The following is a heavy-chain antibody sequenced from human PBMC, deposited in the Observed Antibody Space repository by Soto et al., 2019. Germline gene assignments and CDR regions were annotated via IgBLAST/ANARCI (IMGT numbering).Heavy chain of an antibody. CDR1: GGSISSGVYS. J-gene: IGHJ4*02. V-gene: IGHV4-30-4*01. CDR3: ARSFIAAAGNYFDY. D-gene: IGHD6-13*01. CDR2: IYYTGST. Sequence: SETQSLTCSVSGGSISSGVYSWSWIRQPPGKGLEWIGYIYYTGSTYNNPSLKSRVTISVETSKNQFSLKLNSVTAADTAVYYCARSFIAAAGNYFDYWGQGTLVTVSS.